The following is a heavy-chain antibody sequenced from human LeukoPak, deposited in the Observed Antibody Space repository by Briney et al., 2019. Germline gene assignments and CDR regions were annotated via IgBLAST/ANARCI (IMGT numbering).Heavy chain of an antibody. V-gene: IGHV1-2*02. CDR1: GYTFTGYY. Sequence: ASVKVSCKASGYTFTGYYMHWVRQAPGQGLEWMGWINPNSGGTNYAQKFQGRVTMTRDTSISTAYMELSRLRSDDTAVYYCARVAGYCSSTSCYTRMSYFDYWGQGTLVTVSS. CDR2: INPNSGGT. D-gene: IGHD2-2*02. J-gene: IGHJ4*02. CDR3: ARVAGYCSSTSCYTRMSYFDY.